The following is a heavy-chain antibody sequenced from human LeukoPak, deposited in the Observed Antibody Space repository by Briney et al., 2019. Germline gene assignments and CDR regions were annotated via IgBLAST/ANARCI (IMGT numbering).Heavy chain of an antibody. J-gene: IGHJ6*02. CDR2: IYYSGST. V-gene: IGHV4-59*08. D-gene: IGHD3-9*01. Sequence: SSETLSLTCTVSGGSISSYYWSWIRQPPGKGLEWIGYIYYSGSTNYNPSLKSRVTISVDTSKNQFSLKLSSVTAADTAVYYCARTVDWSTPYYYYGMDVWGQGTTVTVSS. CDR1: GGSISSYY. CDR3: ARTVDWSTPYYYYGMDV.